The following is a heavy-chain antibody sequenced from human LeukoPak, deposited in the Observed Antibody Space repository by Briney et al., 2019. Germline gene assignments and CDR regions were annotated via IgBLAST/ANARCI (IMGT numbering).Heavy chain of an antibody. V-gene: IGHV3-53*01. CDR1: GFTVSSNS. Sequence: GGSLRLSCTVSGFTVSSNSMSWVRQAPGKGLEWVSFIYSDNTHYSDSVKGRFTISRDYSKNTLYLQMNSLRAEDTAVYYCARRAGAYSHPYDYWGQGTLVTVSS. CDR3: ARRAGAYSHPYDY. CDR2: IYSDNT. D-gene: IGHD4/OR15-4a*01. J-gene: IGHJ4*02.